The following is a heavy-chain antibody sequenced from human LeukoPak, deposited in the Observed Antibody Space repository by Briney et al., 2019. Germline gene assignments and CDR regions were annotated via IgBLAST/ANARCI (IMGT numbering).Heavy chain of an antibody. J-gene: IGHJ4*02. V-gene: IGHV3-30-3*01. Sequence: GGSLRLSCAASGFTFSTYAMHWVRQAPGKGLEWVAVISYDGSKNYYADSVKGRFTISRDNPKNTLYLQMNSLRAEDTAVYYCARSEYYYGSGSYYFFDYWGQGTLVTVSS. CDR1: GFTFSTYA. CDR3: ARSEYYYGSGSYYFFDY. CDR2: ISYDGSKN. D-gene: IGHD3-10*01.